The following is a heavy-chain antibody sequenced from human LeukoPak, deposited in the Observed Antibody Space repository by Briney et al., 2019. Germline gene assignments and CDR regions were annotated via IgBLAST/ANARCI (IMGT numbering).Heavy chain of an antibody. CDR1: GHTFTTYA. CDR3: ARGHLGYCSSSTCPTRGNAFDI. J-gene: IGHJ3*02. D-gene: IGHD2-2*01. Sequence: GASVKVSCKASGHTFTTYAVHWVRQAPGQRLEWMGWVNAGNGNTKYSQKFQGRVTITRDTSASTAYMELTILRSEDTAVYYCARGHLGYCSSSTCPTRGNAFDIWGQGTRVTVSS. V-gene: IGHV1-3*01. CDR2: VNAGNGNT.